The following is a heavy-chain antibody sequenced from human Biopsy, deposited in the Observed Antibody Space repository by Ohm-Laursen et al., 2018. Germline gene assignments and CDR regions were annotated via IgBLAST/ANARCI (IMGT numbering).Heavy chain of an antibody. CDR1: GFSLSARGMW. J-gene: IGHJ6*02. Sequence: TQTLTLICSFSGFSLSARGMWVSWIPQAPGKALEWLARVCWDDYKAYRASPQTKLSISKDTSNDQVVLTVNNVDPADTATYYCARTPIVIVSAGLVYRHRRHLQGMDVWGQGIAVTVS. V-gene: IGHV2-70*11. CDR3: ARTPIVIVSAGLVYRHRRHLQGMDV. CDR2: VCWDDYK. D-gene: IGHD2/OR15-2a*01.